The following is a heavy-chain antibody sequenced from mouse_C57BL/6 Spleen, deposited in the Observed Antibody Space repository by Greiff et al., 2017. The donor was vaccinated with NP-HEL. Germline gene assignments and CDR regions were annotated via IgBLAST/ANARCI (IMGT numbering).Heavy chain of an antibody. V-gene: IGHV5-4*03. Sequence: EVKLVESGGGLVKPGGSLKLSCAASGFTFSSYAMSWVRQTPEKRLEWVATISDGGSYTYYPDNVKGRFTISRDNAKNNLYLQMSHLKSEDTAMCYCARGDYGSSYPYYFDYWGQVTTLTVSS. CDR2: ISDGGSYT. CDR1: GFTFSSYA. CDR3: ARGDYGSSYPYYFDY. J-gene: IGHJ2*01. D-gene: IGHD1-1*01.